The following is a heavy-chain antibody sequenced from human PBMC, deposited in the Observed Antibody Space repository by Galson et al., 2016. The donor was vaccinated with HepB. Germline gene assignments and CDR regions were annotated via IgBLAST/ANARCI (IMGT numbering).Heavy chain of an antibody. CDR1: GFTFSSDW. J-gene: IGHJ5*02. Sequence: SLRLSCAASGFTFSSDWMYWVRQAPGKGLVWVSRINSDGSRTNYADSVKGRLTISRDNAKNTLYLQMNSLRAEDTAVYYCARDSAAAGTEWFDPWGQGTLVTVSS. D-gene: IGHD6-13*01. CDR3: ARDSAAAGTEWFDP. CDR2: INSDGSRT. V-gene: IGHV3-74*01.